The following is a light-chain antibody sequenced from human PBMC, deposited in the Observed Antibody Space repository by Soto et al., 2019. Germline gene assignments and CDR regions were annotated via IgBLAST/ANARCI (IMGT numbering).Light chain of an antibody. V-gene: IGLV2-14*01. CDR3: SSHTSETSRA. J-gene: IGLJ1*01. CDR2: EVT. Sequence: QSALTQPASVSGSPGQSIAISCTGTSGDVGGYDYDSWYQQHPDKAPKLMIYEVTKRPSWVSNRFSGSKAGNTASLTISGLHPEDEEDYYCSSHTSETSRAFGRGTKPPVL. CDR1: SGDVGGYDY.